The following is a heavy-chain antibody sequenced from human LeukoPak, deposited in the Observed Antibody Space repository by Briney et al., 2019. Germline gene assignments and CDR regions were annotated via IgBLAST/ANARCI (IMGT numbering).Heavy chain of an antibody. D-gene: IGHD4-17*01. CDR2: IYSGGST. CDR1: GFTVRSNY. CDR3: VRGDYGDYTLFDH. J-gene: IGHJ4*02. V-gene: IGHV3-53*01. Sequence: PGGSLRLSCAASGFTVRSNYMSWVRQAPGKGLEWVSVIYSGGSTYYADSVKGRFTISRENSKNTLYLQMNSLRAEDTAVYYCVRGDYGDYTLFDHWGQGTLVTVSS.